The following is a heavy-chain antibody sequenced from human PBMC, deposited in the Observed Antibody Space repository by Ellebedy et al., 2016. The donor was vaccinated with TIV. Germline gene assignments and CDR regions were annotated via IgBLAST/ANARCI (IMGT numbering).Heavy chain of an antibody. CDR3: ATQLERRGGASS. CDR2: INPSDSDT. J-gene: IGHJ5*02. D-gene: IGHD5-24*01. V-gene: IGHV5-10-1*01. Sequence: KVSCKGSGYNFASYWISWVRQMPGKGLEWMGKINPSDSDTTYSPSFQGHVSFSADTSISTAYLQWSGLKASDTAMYYCATQLERRGGASSWGQGTLVTVSS. CDR1: GYNFASYW.